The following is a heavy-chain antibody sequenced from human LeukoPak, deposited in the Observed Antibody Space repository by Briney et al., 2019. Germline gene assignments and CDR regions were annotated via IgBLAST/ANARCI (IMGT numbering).Heavy chain of an antibody. CDR2: TYYRSKWYD. CDR1: GDSVSSKNGA. V-gene: IGHV6-1*01. D-gene: IGHD6-19*01. CDR3: ARDLGTSGWYTFDF. Sequence: KPSQTLSLTCAISGDSVSSKNGAWNWIRQSPSRGLEWLGRTYYRSKWYDEYADSVKDRITISPDTSKNQFSLHVYSVTPEDTAVYYCARDLGTSGWYTFDFWGQGTLVTVSS. J-gene: IGHJ5*01.